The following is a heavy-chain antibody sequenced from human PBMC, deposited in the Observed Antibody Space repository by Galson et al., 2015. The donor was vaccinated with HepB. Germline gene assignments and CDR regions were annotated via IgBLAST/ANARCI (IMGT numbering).Heavy chain of an antibody. D-gene: IGHD3-22*01. J-gene: IGHJ4*01. CDR2: INPSDGST. CDR1: GYTFTSKY. CDR3: ARGRHYYDSSGQWPFGY. V-gene: IGHV1-46*04. Sequence: SVKVSCKASGYTFTSKYLQWVRQAPGQGLEWMGIINPSDGSTDYARKLRGRVTMTRDTPTSTVYMELSSLRSEDTAMYYCARGRHYYDSSGQWPFGYWGQGTLVTVSS.